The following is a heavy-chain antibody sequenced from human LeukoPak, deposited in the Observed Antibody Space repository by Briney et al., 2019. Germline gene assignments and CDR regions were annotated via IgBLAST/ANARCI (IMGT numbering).Heavy chain of an antibody. J-gene: IGHJ3*02. Sequence: ASVRVSCAASGYTFSVYYIHWVPQAPGQGLEWMGWISPNIGGTTFAQRFQGRVTMTRDSSISTVYMELTRLRPDDTAVYYCARGESSDAFDIWGQGTMVTVSS. D-gene: IGHD1-26*01. V-gene: IGHV1-2*02. CDR2: ISPNIGGT. CDR1: GYTFSVYY. CDR3: ARGESSDAFDI.